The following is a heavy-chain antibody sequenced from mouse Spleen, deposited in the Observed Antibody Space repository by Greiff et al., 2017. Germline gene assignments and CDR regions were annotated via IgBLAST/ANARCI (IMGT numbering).Heavy chain of an antibody. CDR1: GYSITSGYY. V-gene: IGHV3-6*01. J-gene: IGHJ1*01. Sequence: ESGPGLVKPSQSLSLTCSVTGYSITSGYYWNWIRQFPGNKLEWMGYISYDGSNNYNPSLKNRISITRDTSKNQFFLKLNSVTTEDTATYYCARDPSLPYWYFDVWGAGTTVTVSS. CDR3: ARDPSLPYWYFDV. CDR2: ISYDGSN.